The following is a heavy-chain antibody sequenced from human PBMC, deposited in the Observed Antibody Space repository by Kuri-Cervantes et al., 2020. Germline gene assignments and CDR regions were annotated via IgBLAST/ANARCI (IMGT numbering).Heavy chain of an antibody. CDR1: GFTFDDYA. V-gene: IGHV3-9*01. CDR3: AKDQTPYSGYEAFDY. J-gene: IGHJ4*02. D-gene: IGHD5-12*01. CDR2: ISWNSGSI. Sequence: GGSLRLSCAASGFTFDDYAMHWVRQAPGKGLEWVSGISWNSGSIGYADSVKGRFTISRDNAKNSLYLQMNSLGAEDTALYYCAKDQTPYSGYEAFDYWGQGTLVTVSS.